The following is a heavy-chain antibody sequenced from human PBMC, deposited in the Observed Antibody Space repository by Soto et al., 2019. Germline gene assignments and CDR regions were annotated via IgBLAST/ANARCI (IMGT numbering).Heavy chain of an antibody. CDR3: ARAAYDSSGYYHEY. Sequence: GASVKVSCKASGYSFTSYGISWVRQAPGQGLEWMGWISAYNGNTNYAQKLQGRVTMTTDTSTSTAYMELRSLRSDDTAVYYCARAAYDSSGYYHEYWGQGTLVTVSS. CDR2: ISAYNGNT. J-gene: IGHJ4*02. CDR1: GYSFTSYG. V-gene: IGHV1-18*04. D-gene: IGHD3-22*01.